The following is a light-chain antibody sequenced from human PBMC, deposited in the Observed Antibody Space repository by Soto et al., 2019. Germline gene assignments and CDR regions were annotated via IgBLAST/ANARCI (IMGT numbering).Light chain of an antibody. CDR2: DTS. CDR3: QQRSNWPLS. J-gene: IGKJ4*01. Sequence: EIVLTQSPGTLSLSPGERATLSCRASQSVSSNYLAWYQQKPGQAPRLLIYDTSSRASDIPDRFSGSGSGTDFTLTISRLEPEDFAVYYCQQRSNWPLSFGGGTKVEIK. CDR1: QSVSSNY. V-gene: IGKV3D-20*02.